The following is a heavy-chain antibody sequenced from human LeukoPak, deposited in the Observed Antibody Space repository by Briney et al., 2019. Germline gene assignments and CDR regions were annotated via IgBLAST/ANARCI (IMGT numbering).Heavy chain of an antibody. CDR3: ARDPTMVRGVITGMDV. CDR2: ISSSSSFK. V-gene: IGHV3-21*04. Sequence: PGGSLRLSCVGSGFTFSSYTVNWVRQAPGKRLEWVSSISSSSSFKQYADSAKGRFTISRDNAKNSLYLQMSGLRGEDTAVYYCARDPTMVRGVITGMDVWGQGTTVTVSS. CDR1: GFTFSSYT. D-gene: IGHD3-10*01. J-gene: IGHJ6*02.